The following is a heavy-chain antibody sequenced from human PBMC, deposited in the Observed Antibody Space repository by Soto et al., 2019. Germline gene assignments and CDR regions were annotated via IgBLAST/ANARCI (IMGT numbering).Heavy chain of an antibody. CDR1: GFTFSSYG. D-gene: IGHD3-9*01. CDR2: ISYDGSNK. V-gene: IGHV3-30*18. CDR3: AKPTNYDIFTGPLY. J-gene: IGHJ4*02. Sequence: QVQLVESGGGVVQPGRSLRLSCAASGFTFSSYGMHWVRQAPGKGLEWVAVISYDGSNKYYADSVKGRFTISRDNSKNTLYLQMNSLRAEDTAVYYCAKPTNYDIFTGPLYWGQGTLVTVSS.